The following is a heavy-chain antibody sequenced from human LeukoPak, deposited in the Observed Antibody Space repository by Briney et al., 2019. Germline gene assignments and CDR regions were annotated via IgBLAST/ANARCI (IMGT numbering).Heavy chain of an antibody. CDR3: ARSPGVTGTYGY. D-gene: IGHD1-7*01. CDR2: IYTSGST. J-gene: IGHJ4*02. CDR1: GGSISSGSYY. V-gene: IGHV4-61*02. Sequence: PSQTLSLTCTVSGGSISSGSYYWSWIRQPAGKGLEWIGRIYTSGSTNYNPSLKSRVTISVDTSKNQFSLKLSSVTAADAAVYYCARSPGVTGTYGYWGQGTLVTVSS.